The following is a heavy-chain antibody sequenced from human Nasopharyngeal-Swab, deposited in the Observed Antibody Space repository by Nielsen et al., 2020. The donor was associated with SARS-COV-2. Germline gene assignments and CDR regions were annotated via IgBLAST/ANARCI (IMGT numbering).Heavy chain of an antibody. CDR1: GYTFTSYA. Sequence: ASVKVSCKASGYTFTSYAMNWVRQAPGQGLEWMGWINTNTGNPTYAQGFTGRFVFSLDTSVSTAYLQISSLKAEDTAVYYCARVEGIVATIFYYYYGMDVWGQGTTVTVSS. D-gene: IGHD5-12*01. CDR3: ARVEGIVATIFYYYYGMDV. CDR2: INTNTGNP. J-gene: IGHJ6*02. V-gene: IGHV7-4-1*02.